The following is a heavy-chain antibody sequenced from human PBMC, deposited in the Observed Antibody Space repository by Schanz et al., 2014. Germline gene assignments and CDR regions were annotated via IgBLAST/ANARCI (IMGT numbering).Heavy chain of an antibody. CDR3: AKGRFGELSAFDI. V-gene: IGHV3-53*01. D-gene: IGHD3-10*01. CDR1: GFSVGNKY. Sequence: GQLVESGGGLVQPGGSLRLSCAASGFSVGNKYMNWVRQAPGKGLEWVSFIYIGGSTYYADSVKGRFTISRDNSKNTLYLQMNSLRAEDTAVYYCAKGRFGELSAFDIWGQGTMVTVSS. CDR2: IYIGGST. J-gene: IGHJ3*02.